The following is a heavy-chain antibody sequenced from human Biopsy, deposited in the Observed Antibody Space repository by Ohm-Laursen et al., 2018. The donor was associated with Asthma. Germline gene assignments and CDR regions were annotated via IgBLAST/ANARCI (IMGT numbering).Heavy chain of an antibody. CDR1: GYNFISIA. CDR3: ARTYYDFLTGQVKDVFGV. V-gene: IGHV1-3*04. D-gene: IGHD3-9*01. Sequence: ASVKVSCKASGYNFISIAIHWVRQAPGQRLEWMGWVNTGNGDTKYSQKFQGRVTITRDPSASTAYMELRSLRSEDTATYYCARTYYDFLTGQVKDVFGVWGQGTMVTVSS. J-gene: IGHJ3*01. CDR2: VNTGNGDT.